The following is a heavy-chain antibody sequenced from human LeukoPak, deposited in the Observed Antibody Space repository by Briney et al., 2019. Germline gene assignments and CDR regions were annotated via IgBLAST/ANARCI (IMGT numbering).Heavy chain of an antibody. CDR1: GFSFSSYA. Sequence: PGGSLRLSCATSGFSFSSYAMSWVRQAPGKGLEWVAFIRYDGSNKYYADSVKGRFTISRDNSKNTLYLQMNSLRAEDTAVYYCARDYYYMDVWGKGTTVTISS. CDR2: IRYDGSNK. V-gene: IGHV3-30*02. J-gene: IGHJ6*03. CDR3: ARDYYYMDV.